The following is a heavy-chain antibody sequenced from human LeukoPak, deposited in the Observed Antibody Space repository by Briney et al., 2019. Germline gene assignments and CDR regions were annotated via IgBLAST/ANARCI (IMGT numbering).Heavy chain of an antibody. CDR2: IYSGGST. CDR3: ASYRYGSSFAFDI. V-gene: IGHV3-66*01. D-gene: IGHD6-6*01. J-gene: IGHJ3*02. Sequence: ESGGSLRLSCGASGFTVSTNYMSWVRQAPGEGLEWVSIIYSGGSTYYADSVKGRFTISRDNSKNTLYLQMNSLRAEDTAVYYCASYRYGSSFAFDIWGQGTMVTVSS. CDR1: GFTVSTNY.